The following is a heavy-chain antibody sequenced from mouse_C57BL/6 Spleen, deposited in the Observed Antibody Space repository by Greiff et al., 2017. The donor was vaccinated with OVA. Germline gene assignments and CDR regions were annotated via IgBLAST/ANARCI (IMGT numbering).Heavy chain of an antibody. CDR1: GYSITSGYY. CDR2: ISYDGSN. Sequence: DVQLQESGPGLVKPSQSLSLTCSVTGYSITSGYYWNWIRQFPGNKLEWMGYISYDGSNNYNPSLKNRISITRDTSKNQFFLKLNSVTTEDTATYYCARVSPPIPFYFDYWGQGTTLTVSS. J-gene: IGHJ2*01. CDR3: ARVSPPIPFYFDY. V-gene: IGHV3-6*01.